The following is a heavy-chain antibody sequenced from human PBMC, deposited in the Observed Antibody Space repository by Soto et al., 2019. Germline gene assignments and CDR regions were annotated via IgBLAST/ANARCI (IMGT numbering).Heavy chain of an antibody. Sequence: QVQLVESGGGLVKPGGSLRLSCAASGFTFSDYYMSWIRQAPGKGLEWVSYISSSGSTIYYADSVKGRFTISRDNAKNSLYVQMNSLRAEDTAVYYCATRVAARPRLYYYGMDVWGQGTTVTVSS. CDR1: GFTFSDYY. J-gene: IGHJ6*02. V-gene: IGHV3-11*01. D-gene: IGHD6-6*01. CDR2: ISSSGSTI. CDR3: ATRVAARPRLYYYGMDV.